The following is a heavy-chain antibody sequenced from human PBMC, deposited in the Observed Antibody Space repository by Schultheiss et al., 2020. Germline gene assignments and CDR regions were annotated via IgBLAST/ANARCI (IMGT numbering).Heavy chain of an antibody. V-gene: IGHV3-7*01. CDR1: GFTFSSYW. Sequence: GGSLRLSCAASGFTFSSYWMSWVRQAPGKGLEWVANIKQDGSEKYYVDSVKGRFTISRDNAKNSLYLQMNSLRAEDTAVYYCARDGFPYSNYGPSDYWGQGTLVTVSS. J-gene: IGHJ4*02. CDR3: ARDGFPYSNYGPSDY. D-gene: IGHD4-11*01. CDR2: IKQDGSEK.